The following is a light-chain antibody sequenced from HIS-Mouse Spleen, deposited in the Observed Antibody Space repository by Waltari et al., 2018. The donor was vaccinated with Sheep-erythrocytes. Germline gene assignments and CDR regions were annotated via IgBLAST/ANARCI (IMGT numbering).Light chain of an antibody. CDR3: YSAADNNLV. CDR2: KDS. CDR1: VLTKKY. V-gene: IGLV3-27*01. Sequence: SYELTQPSSVSVSPGQTARITCSGDVLTKKYARWFQQKPGQAPVLVIYKDSERPSGIPGRFSGSSSGTTVTLTISGAQVEDEADYYCYSAADNNLVFGGGTELTVL. J-gene: IGLJ3*02.